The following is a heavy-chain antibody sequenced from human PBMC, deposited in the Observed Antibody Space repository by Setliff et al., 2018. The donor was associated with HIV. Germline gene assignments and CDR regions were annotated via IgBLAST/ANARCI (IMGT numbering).Heavy chain of an antibody. CDR1: GGSVSSSGYY. J-gene: IGHJ1*01. CDR3: ARSAAYDSSFQH. V-gene: IGHV4-61*10. D-gene: IGHD3-22*01. Sequence: SETLSLTCSVSGGSVSSSGYYWSWIRQSAEKGLEWIGHIYTSGSTNYNPSLKSRVTISVDTSKNQFSLKLSSVTAADTAVYYCARSAAYDSSFQHWGQGTLVTVSS. CDR2: IYTSGST.